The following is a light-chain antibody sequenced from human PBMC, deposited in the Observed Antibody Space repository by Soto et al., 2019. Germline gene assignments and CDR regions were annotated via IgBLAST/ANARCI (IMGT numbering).Light chain of an antibody. CDR2: DAS. Sequence: EIVLTQSPATLSLSPGDRATLSCRASQSVSRSLTWYQQKPGQAPRLLIYDASTRATGIPPRFSGSGSGTDFTLTISRLEPEDFAVYYCQQYGSSSLTFGQGTKVDI. J-gene: IGKJ1*01. CDR3: QQYGSSSLT. CDR1: QSVSRS. V-gene: IGKV3-20*01.